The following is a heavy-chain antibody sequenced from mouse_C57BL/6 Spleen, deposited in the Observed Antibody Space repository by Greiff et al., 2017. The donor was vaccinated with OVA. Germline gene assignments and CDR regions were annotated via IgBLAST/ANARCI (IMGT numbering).Heavy chain of an antibody. J-gene: IGHJ1*03. CDR1: GYTFTSYW. CDR2: IYPSDSET. CDR3: ARITTVVVDWYFDV. D-gene: IGHD1-1*01. V-gene: IGHV1-61*01. Sequence: VQLQQPGAELVRPGSSVKLSCKASGYTFTSYWMDWVKQRPGQGLEWIGNIYPSDSETHYNQKFKDKATLTVDKSSSTAYMQLSSLTSEDSAVYYCARITTVVVDWYFDVWGTGTTVTVSS.